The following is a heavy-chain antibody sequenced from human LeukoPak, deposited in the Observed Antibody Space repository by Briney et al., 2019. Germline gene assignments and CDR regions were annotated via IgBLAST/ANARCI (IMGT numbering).Heavy chain of an antibody. CDR3: ARDDHSSSWGN. D-gene: IGHD6-13*01. Sequence: ASVKVSCKASGYTFTSYDINWVRQATGQGLEWMGWISAYNGNTNYAQKLQGRVTMTTDTSTSTAYMELRSLRSDDTAVYYCARDDHSSSWGNWGQGTLVTVSS. J-gene: IGHJ4*02. CDR1: GYTFTSYD. V-gene: IGHV1-18*01. CDR2: ISAYNGNT.